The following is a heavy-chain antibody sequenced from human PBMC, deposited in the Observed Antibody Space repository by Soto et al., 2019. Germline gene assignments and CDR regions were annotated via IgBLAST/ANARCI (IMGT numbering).Heavy chain of an antibody. CDR1: GFTFISYR. CDR2: ISSSSSYI. CDR3: ARGDYFDY. Sequence: EVQLVESGGGLVKPGGSLRLSCAASGFTFISYRMNWVRQAPGKGLEWVSSISSSSSYIYYADPVKRRFTISRDNAKKSLYLQMTRLRAEDTAVYFCARGDYFDYWGQGILVTVSS. V-gene: IGHV3-21*01. J-gene: IGHJ4*02.